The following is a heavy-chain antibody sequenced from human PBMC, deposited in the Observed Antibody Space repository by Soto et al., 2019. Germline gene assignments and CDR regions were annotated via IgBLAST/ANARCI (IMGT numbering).Heavy chain of an antibody. CDR2: IYYSGST. Sequence: SETLSLTCTVSGGSISSSSYYWGWIRQPPGKGLEWIGSIYYSGSTYFNPSLKSRVTISVDTSKNQFSLKLSSVTAADTVVYYCARLKGYCTNGVCLFDYWGQGTLVTVSS. V-gene: IGHV4-39*01. J-gene: IGHJ4*02. D-gene: IGHD2-8*01. CDR3: ARLKGYCTNGVCLFDY. CDR1: GGSISSSSYY.